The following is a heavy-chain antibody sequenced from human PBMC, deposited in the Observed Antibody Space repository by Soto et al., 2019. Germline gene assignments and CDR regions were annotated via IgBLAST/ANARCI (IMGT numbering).Heavy chain of an antibody. CDR2: IYYTGNT. CDR3: ARRVRDGYNYGFFDY. J-gene: IGHJ4*02. D-gene: IGHD5-12*01. CDR1: GGSVSTSSSY. Sequence: LTCTVSGGSVSTSSSYWGWIRQPPGKGLEWIGDIYYTGNTDYNPSLKSRVTISVDTSKNHFSLTLNSVTAADTAVYYCARRVRDGYNYGFFDYWGQGTLVTVSS. V-gene: IGHV4-39*02.